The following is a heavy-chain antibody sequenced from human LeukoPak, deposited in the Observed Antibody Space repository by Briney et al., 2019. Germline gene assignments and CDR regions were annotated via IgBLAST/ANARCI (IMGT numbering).Heavy chain of an antibody. V-gene: IGHV3-30*18. Sequence: GGSLRLSCSASGFILNNHGMHWVRQAPGKGLEWVAVVSNDGGTRFHAGSVEGRFTVSRDNSKSTVFLQMNSLRPEDTAVYYCAKEARHDGWYYFSWGQGTLVTVSS. CDR3: AKEARHDGWYYFS. CDR1: GFILNNHG. J-gene: IGHJ5*02. CDR2: VSNDGGTR. D-gene: IGHD6-19*01.